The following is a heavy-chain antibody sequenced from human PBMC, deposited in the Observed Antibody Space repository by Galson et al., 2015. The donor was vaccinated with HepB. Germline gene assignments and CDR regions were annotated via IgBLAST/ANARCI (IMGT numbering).Heavy chain of an antibody. CDR3: ARSGRFGIAAADHGLY. V-gene: IGHV1-3*01. CDR2: INVGNGNT. CDR1: GYTFTMYA. D-gene: IGHD6-13*01. Sequence: SVKVSCKASGYTFTMYAMHWVRQAPGQRPEWMGWINVGNGNTKYSQKLQGRVAITRDTSASTAYMELGSLKSEDTAVYSCARSGRFGIAAADHGLYWGQGTLVTVSS. J-gene: IGHJ4*02.